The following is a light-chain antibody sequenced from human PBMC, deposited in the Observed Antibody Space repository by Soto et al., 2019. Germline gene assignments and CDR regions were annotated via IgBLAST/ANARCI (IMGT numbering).Light chain of an antibody. CDR2: TAS. Sequence: DIQLTQSPSFLSASVGDGITITCRASQGISSYLAWYQQKPGKAPKLLIHTASTLQSGVPSRFSGSGAGTEFTLTISSLQPEDFATYYCQQRNSYPITFGQGRRLEFK. J-gene: IGKJ5*01. V-gene: IGKV1-9*01. CDR1: QGISSY. CDR3: QQRNSYPIT.